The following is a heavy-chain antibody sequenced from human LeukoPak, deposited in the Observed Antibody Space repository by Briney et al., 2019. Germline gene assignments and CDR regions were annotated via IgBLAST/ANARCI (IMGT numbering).Heavy chain of an antibody. D-gene: IGHD3-10*01. V-gene: IGHV4-34*01. CDR1: GGSFSGYY. J-gene: IGHJ4*02. CDR2: INHSGST. Sequence: SETLSLTCAVYGGSFSGYYWSWIRQPPGKGLEWIGEINHSGSTNYNPSLKSRVTISVDTSKNQFSLKLSSVTAADTAVYYCARHRAYYYGWGSYYLANYFDYWGQGTLVTVSS. CDR3: ARHRAYYYGWGSYYLANYFDY.